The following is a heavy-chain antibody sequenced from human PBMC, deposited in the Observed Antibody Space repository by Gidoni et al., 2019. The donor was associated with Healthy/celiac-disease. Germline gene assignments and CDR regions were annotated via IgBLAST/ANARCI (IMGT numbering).Heavy chain of an antibody. V-gene: IGHV3-30-3*01. Sequence: QVQLVASGGGVAQPGRSLSLSCAASGFTYSSYAMHWVRQAPGKGLEWGAVISNDGSDKYYADSVKGRFTISRDNAKNTLYLQMNSLRAEDTAVYYCARASATAGCGDYWGQGTLVTVSS. D-gene: IGHD1-1*01. J-gene: IGHJ4*02. CDR2: ISNDGSDK. CDR3: ARASATAGCGDY. CDR1: GFTYSSYA.